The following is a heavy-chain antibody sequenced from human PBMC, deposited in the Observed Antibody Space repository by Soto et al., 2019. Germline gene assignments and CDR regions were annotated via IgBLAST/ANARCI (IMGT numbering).Heavy chain of an antibody. J-gene: IGHJ5*02. D-gene: IGHD4-4*01. CDR2: IKPDESEK. CDR1: GFTFSDSW. Sequence: EVQLVESGGGLAQPGGSLRLSCTASGFTFSDSWMTWFRQAPGKGLEWVARIKPDESEKKYADSVKGRFSISRDNAKNSMYLQMDSLRGEDTAVYYCVRGGSNYASWGQGTLVTVSS. V-gene: IGHV3-7*01. CDR3: VRGGSNYAS.